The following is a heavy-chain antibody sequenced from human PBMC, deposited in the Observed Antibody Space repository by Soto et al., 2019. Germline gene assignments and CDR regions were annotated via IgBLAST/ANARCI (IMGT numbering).Heavy chain of an antibody. CDR1: GFTFSNYF. CDR2: ISGSGRTL. D-gene: IGHD6-25*01. Sequence: GSLRLSCSASGFTFSNYFMSWIRQAPGKGLEWLSYISGSGRTLHYADSVKGRFSISRDNTRRSLYLQMNSLRVEDTAVYYCARDGPAATYFDFWGQGILVTVSS. CDR3: ARDGPAATYFDF. J-gene: IGHJ4*02. V-gene: IGHV3-11*01.